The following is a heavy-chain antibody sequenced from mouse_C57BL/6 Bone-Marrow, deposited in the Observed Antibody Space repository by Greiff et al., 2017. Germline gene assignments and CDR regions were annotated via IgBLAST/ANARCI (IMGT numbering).Heavy chain of an antibody. J-gene: IGHJ3*01. CDR3: ARGYGSSRFAY. D-gene: IGHD1-1*01. Sequence: EVQLVESGGGLVKPGASLKLSCAASGFTFSSYAMSWVRQTPEKRLEWVATISAGGSYTYYPENVKGRFTISRDNAKNNLYLQMSHLKSEDTAMYYCARGYGSSRFAYWGQGTLVTVSA. CDR1: GFTFSSYA. CDR2: ISAGGSYT. V-gene: IGHV5-4*01.